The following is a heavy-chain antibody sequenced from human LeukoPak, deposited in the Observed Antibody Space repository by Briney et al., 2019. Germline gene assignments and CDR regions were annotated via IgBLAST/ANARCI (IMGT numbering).Heavy chain of an antibody. D-gene: IGHD1-14*01. CDR2: INTDGSTM. Sequence: GGSLRLSCAASGFTFSSYSMNWVRQAPGKGLVWVSRINTDGSTMNYADSVKDRFTIPRDNAKNTLYLQMNSLRVENTAVYYCARDLNWNQADYWGQGTLVTVSS. CDR1: GFTFSSYS. V-gene: IGHV3-74*01. CDR3: ARDLNWNQADY. J-gene: IGHJ4*02.